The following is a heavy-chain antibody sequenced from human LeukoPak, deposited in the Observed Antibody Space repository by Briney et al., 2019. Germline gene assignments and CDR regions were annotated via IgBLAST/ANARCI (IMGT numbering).Heavy chain of an antibody. J-gene: IGHJ5*01. CDR2: VSYNDIT. CDR3: ARNLRGLPSDS. D-gene: IGHD4-17*01. Sequence: PSETLSLTCTVSGASVTATNYYWSWIRQPPGKGLEWLGTVSYNDITYYNPSLLGRVAVSRGTFKTRFSLDLTSVTTEDTAVYFCARNLRGLPSDSWGRGILVTVTS. V-gene: IGHV4-39*01. CDR1: GASVTATNYY.